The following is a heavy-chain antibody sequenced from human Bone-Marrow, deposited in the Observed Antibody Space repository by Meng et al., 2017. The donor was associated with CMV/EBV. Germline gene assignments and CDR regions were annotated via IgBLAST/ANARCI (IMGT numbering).Heavy chain of an antibody. V-gene: IGHV1-2*02. D-gene: IGHD3-3*01. Sequence: ASVQVSCKASGYTFTSYDINWVRQATGQGLEWMGWINPNSGGTNYAQKFQGRVTMTRDTSISTAYMELSRLRSDDTAVYYCARSYDFWCGYYQINYYYGIDVWGQGTTVTVSS. J-gene: IGHJ6*02. CDR3: ARSYDFWCGYYQINYYYGIDV. CDR1: GYTFTSYD. CDR2: INPNSGGT.